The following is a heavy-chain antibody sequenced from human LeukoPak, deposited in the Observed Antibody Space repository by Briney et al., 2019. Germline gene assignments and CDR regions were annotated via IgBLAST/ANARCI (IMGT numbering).Heavy chain of an antibody. V-gene: IGHV4-59*11. Sequence: PSETLSLTCKVSGDSMTSHSWTWIRQSPGKSLEWIGYVFYSGVIDYNPSLKSRVTISIDTSKLQFSLRLTSVTVADTAVYYCTRDAHRNNWYFDIWGRGTLVTVSS. CDR3: TRDAHRNNWYFDI. CDR2: VFYSGVI. CDR1: GDSMTSHS. J-gene: IGHJ2*01. D-gene: IGHD2-21*01.